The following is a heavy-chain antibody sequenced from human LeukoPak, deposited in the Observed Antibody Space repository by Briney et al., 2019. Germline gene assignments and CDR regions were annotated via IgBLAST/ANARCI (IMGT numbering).Heavy chain of an antibody. Sequence: SVKVSCKASGGTFSSYAISWVRQAPGQGLEWMGGIIPIFGTANYAQKFQGRVTITTDESTSTAYMELSSLRSEDTAVYYRARGAGDYDILTGFDYWGQGTLVTVSS. CDR1: GGTFSSYA. V-gene: IGHV1-69*05. CDR3: ARGAGDYDILTGFDY. J-gene: IGHJ4*02. CDR2: IIPIFGTA. D-gene: IGHD3-9*01.